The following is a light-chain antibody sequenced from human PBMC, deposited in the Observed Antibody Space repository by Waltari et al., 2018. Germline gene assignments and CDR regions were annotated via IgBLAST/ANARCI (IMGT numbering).Light chain of an antibody. Sequence: EIVMTQSPATLSVSPGERATSSCRASQSVSSNLAGYQQKPGQAPRLLIYGASTRATGIPARFSGSGSGTEFTLTISSLQSEDFAVYYCQQYNNWPRTFGQGTKVEIK. CDR3: QQYNNWPRT. CDR1: QSVSSN. J-gene: IGKJ1*01. CDR2: GAS. V-gene: IGKV3-15*01.